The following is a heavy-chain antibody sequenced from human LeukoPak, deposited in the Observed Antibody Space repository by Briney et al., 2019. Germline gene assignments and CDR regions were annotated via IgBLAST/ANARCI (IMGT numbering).Heavy chain of an antibody. J-gene: IGHJ4*02. CDR1: GYSFTSYW. Sequence: GESLKISCKGSGYSFTSYWISWVRQMPGKGLEWMGRIDPSDSYTNYSPSFQGYVTISADKSISTAYLQWSSLKASDTAMYYCARDSTTAAVFDYWGQGTLVTVSS. CDR2: IDPSDSYT. V-gene: IGHV5-10-1*01. CDR3: ARDSTTAAVFDY. D-gene: IGHD2-2*01.